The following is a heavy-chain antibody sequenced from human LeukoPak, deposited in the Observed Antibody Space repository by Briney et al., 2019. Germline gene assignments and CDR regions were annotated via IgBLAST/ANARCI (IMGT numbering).Heavy chain of an antibody. CDR1: GFTFDDHA. J-gene: IGHJ4*02. Sequence: GGSLRLSCAASGFTFDDHAMHWVRQAPGKGLEWVSGISWNSNNIGYADSVKGRFTISRDNAKNSLYLQMNSLRAEDTALYYCAKVPPYCSGGSCFDYWGQGTLVTVSS. D-gene: IGHD2-15*01. CDR2: ISWNSNNI. V-gene: IGHV3-9*01. CDR3: AKVPPYCSGGSCFDY.